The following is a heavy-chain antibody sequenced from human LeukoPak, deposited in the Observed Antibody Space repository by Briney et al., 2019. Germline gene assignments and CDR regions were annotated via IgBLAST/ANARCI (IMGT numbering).Heavy chain of an antibody. Sequence: GGSLRLSCAASGFTFSSNGMHWVRQAPGRGLDWVAFISYDGSNEYYADSVKGRFTISRDNSRNTLYLQMNSLRPEDTAVYYCAKNPSGVDIAATEPWGQGTLVTVPS. J-gene: IGHJ5*02. D-gene: IGHD6-13*01. CDR2: ISYDGSNE. CDR3: AKNPSGVDIAATEP. CDR1: GFTFSSNG. V-gene: IGHV3-30*18.